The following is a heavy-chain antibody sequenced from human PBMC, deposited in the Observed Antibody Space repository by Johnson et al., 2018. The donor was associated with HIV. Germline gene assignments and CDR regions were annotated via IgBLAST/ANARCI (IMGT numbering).Heavy chain of an antibody. J-gene: IGHJ3*02. CDR2: ISYDGSNK. Sequence: QVQLLESGGGVVQPGRSLRLSCAASGFTFSSYAMHWVRQAPGKGLEWVAVISYDGSNKYYADSVKGRFTISRDNSKNTLYLQMNSMRAEDTAVYYCARDSGVNYGWDAFDIWGQGTMVTVSS. D-gene: IGHD4-17*01. CDR1: GFTFSSYA. CDR3: ARDSGVNYGWDAFDI. V-gene: IGHV3-30*04.